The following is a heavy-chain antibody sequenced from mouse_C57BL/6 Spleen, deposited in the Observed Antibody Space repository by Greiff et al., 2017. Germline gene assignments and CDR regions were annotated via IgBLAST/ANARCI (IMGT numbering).Heavy chain of an antibody. J-gene: IGHJ3*01. CDR2: IYPNSGGT. V-gene: IGHV1-72*01. CDR1: GYTFTSSW. D-gene: IGHD2-2*01. CDR3: AREDGYVTYWFAF. Sequence: QVQLQQPGAELVKPGASVKLSCKASGYTFTSSWMHWVKQRPGRGLGWIGRIYPNSGGTKYNEKFKSKATLTVDKPSSTAYMQRSSLTSEDSAVYYCAREDGYVTYWFAFWGQGTLVTVSA.